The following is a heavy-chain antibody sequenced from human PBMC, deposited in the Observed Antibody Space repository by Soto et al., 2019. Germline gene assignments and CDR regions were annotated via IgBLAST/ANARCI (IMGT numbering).Heavy chain of an antibody. J-gene: IGHJ6*02. CDR2: IYYIGST. V-gene: IGHV4-31*03. CDR1: GGSISSGGYY. CDR3: ARGPRRNFTMVRGVPYYYGMDV. D-gene: IGHD3-10*01. Sequence: SETLSLTCTVSGGSISSGGYYWNWIRQHPGKGLEWIGYIYYIGSTYYNPSLKSRVTISLDTSKNQFSLKLSSVTAADTAVYYCARGPRRNFTMVRGVPYYYGMDVWGQGTTVTVSS.